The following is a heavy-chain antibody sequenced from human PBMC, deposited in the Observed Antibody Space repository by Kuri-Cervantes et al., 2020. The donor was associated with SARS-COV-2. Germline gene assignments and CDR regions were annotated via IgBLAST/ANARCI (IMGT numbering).Heavy chain of an antibody. CDR3: AIDDCTNGVCWIDY. D-gene: IGHD2-8*01. V-gene: IGHV1-69*04. CDR2: IIPIIGIA. CDR1: GGTFSSYA. J-gene: IGHJ4*02. Sequence: SVKVSCKASGGTFSSYAISWLRQAPGQGLEWMGRIIPIIGIANYAQKFQGRVTITTDKSTRTAYMELGSLRSEYTAVYYCAIDDCTNGVCWIDYWGQGTLVTVSS.